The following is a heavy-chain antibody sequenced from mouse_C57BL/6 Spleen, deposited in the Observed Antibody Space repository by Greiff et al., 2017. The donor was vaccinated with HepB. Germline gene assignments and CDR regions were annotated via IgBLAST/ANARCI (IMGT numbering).Heavy chain of an antibody. CDR1: GYSITSGYY. D-gene: IGHD2-2*01. J-gene: IGHJ4*01. CDR3: ARGDGYGAMDY. CDR2: ISYDGSN. V-gene: IGHV3-6*01. Sequence: ESGPGLVKPSQSLSLTCSVTGYSITSGYYWNWIRQFPGNKLEWMGYISYDGSNNYNPSLKNRISITRDTSKNQFFLKLNSVTTEDTATYYCARGDGYGAMDYWGQGTSVTVSS.